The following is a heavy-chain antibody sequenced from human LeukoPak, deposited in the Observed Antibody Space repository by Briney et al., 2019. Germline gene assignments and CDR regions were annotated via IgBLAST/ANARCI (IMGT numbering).Heavy chain of an antibody. D-gene: IGHD6-19*01. J-gene: IGHJ4*02. CDR3: ARQMAVPGDFDY. Sequence: SETLSLTCTVTGGSISSYYWSWIPQPPGKGLEWIASIFYTGSSSYNPSLKTRVTISVDTSKNQLFLQLSSVTAADTAVYYCARQMAVPGDFDYWGQGTLVTVSS. CDR1: GGSISSYY. V-gene: IGHV4-59*08. CDR2: IFYTGSS.